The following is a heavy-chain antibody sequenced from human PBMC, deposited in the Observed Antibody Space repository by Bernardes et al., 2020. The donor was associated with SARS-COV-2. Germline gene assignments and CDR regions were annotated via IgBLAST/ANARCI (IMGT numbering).Heavy chain of an antibody. CDR1: GFIFSKNA. CDR2: ISAIGGST. D-gene: IGHD3-22*01. CDR3: ARTDSSGYYWENWFDP. J-gene: IGHJ5*02. V-gene: IGHV3-23*01. Sequence: GGSLRLSCVDSGFIFSKNAMTWVRQVPGKGLEWVYAISAIGGSTYYAESVKGRFTISRDNSKNTLYLQMNSLRAEDTAVYYCARTDSSGYYWENWFDPWGQGTLVTVSS.